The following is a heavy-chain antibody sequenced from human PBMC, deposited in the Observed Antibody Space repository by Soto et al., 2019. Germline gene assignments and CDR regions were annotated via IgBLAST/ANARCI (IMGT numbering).Heavy chain of an antibody. Sequence: ASVKVSCKASGYTFTSYGISWVRQAPGQGLEWMGWISAYNGNTNYAQKLQGRVTMTTDTSTSTAYMELRSLRSDDTAVYYCARDNVDTAMVAYYYYGMDVWGQGTTVTVSS. CDR2: ISAYNGNT. CDR3: ARDNVDTAMVAYYYYGMDV. J-gene: IGHJ6*02. CDR1: GYTFTSYG. V-gene: IGHV1-18*04. D-gene: IGHD5-18*01.